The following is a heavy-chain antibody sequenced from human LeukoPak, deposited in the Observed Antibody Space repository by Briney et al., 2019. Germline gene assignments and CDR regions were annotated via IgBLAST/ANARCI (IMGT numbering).Heavy chain of an antibody. J-gene: IGHJ3*02. CDR3: AKSNGYGLVDI. CDR2: ISYDGFNK. V-gene: IGHV3-30*19. Sequence: PGGSLRLSCAASAFTFRSYGMHWVRQAPGKGLEWVAVISYDGFNKYYADSVKGRFTISRDNSKNTLYLQMNSLRAEDTAVYYCAKSNGYGLVDIWGQGTMVTVSS. D-gene: IGHD3-10*01. CDR1: AFTFRSYG.